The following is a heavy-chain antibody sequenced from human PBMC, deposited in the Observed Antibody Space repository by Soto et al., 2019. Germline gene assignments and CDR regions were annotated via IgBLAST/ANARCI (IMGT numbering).Heavy chain of an antibody. J-gene: IGHJ4*02. CDR1: GFTFSTSA. Sequence: EVQLLESGGGLVQPGGYLRLSCEASGFTFSTSAMSWVRQAPGKGLEWVATIRGSGGGKYYAESVNGRFTISGDNSKNTLFLQMNSLRDEDKALYYCARNWGIFDYWGQGTLVTFSS. V-gene: IGHV3-23*01. D-gene: IGHD7-27*01. CDR3: ARNWGIFDY. CDR2: IRGSGGGK.